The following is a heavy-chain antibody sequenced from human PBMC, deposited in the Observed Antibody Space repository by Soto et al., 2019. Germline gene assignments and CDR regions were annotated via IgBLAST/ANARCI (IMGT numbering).Heavy chain of an antibody. CDR2: ISAYNGNT. V-gene: IGHV1-18*04. CDR3: ARDRDYDFWSGYYRTPPHYYYYYGMDV. CDR1: GYTFTSYG. Sequence: ASVKVSCKASGYTFTSYGISWVRQAPGQGLEWMGWISAYNGNTNYAQKLQGRVTMTTDPSTSTAYMELRSLRSDDTAVYYCARDRDYDFWSGYYRTPPHYYYYYGMDVWGQGTTVTVSS. J-gene: IGHJ6*02. D-gene: IGHD3-3*01.